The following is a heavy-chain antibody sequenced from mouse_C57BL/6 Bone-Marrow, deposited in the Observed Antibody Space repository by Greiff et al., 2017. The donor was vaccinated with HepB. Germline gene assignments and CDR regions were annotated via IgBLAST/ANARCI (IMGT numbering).Heavy chain of an antibody. V-gene: IGHV5-12*01. J-gene: IGHJ4*01. CDR3: ARQGSYSTFSLSYYALDY. Sequence: EVQLVESGGGLVQPGGSLKLSCAASGFTFSDYYMYWVRQTPEKRLEWVAYISNGGGSTYYPDTVKGRFTISRDNAKNTLYLQMSRLKSEDTAMYSCARQGSYSTFSLSYYALDYWGQGTSVTVSS. CDR2: ISNGGGST. CDR1: GFTFSDYY. D-gene: IGHD2-5*01.